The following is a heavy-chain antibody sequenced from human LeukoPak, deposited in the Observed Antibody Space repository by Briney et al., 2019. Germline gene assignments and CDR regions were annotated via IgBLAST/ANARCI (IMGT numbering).Heavy chain of an antibody. Sequence: GGSLRLSCAASGFTFSSYAMSWVRQAPGKGLEWVSAIGGSGGSTYYADSVKGRFTISRDNSKNTLYLQMNSLRAEDTAVYYCAKRSHYYDSSGYLFPFGYWGQGTLVTVSS. J-gene: IGHJ4*02. D-gene: IGHD3-22*01. CDR2: IGGSGGST. V-gene: IGHV3-23*01. CDR3: AKRSHYYDSSGYLFPFGY. CDR1: GFTFSSYA.